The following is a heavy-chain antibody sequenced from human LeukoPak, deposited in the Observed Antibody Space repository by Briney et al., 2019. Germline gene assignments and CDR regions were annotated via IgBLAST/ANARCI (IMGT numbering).Heavy chain of an antibody. Sequence: GGSLRLSCAASGFSFKNVWMSWVRQAPGKGLEWVGRIKSKTHGGTTDYAAAVKGRFTISRDDSKSTLYLQMNSLKAEDTALYYCTTWNYDILTGYSIWGQGTLVTVSS. D-gene: IGHD3-9*01. CDR3: TTWNYDILTGYSI. V-gene: IGHV3-15*01. CDR1: GFSFKNVW. CDR2: IKSKTHGGTT. J-gene: IGHJ4*02.